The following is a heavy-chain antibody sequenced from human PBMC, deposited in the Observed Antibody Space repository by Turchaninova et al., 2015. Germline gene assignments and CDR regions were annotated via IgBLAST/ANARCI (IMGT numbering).Heavy chain of an antibody. V-gene: IGHV3-48*04. D-gene: IGHD7-27*01. CDR2: IAASSSDI. CDR1: GFIFSTYP. J-gene: IGHJ4*02. CDR3: ARESPGVGFDY. Sequence: EVQLMESGGGLVQPGGSLRLSCAASGFIFSTYPMNWVRQAPGKAPEWISFIAASSSDIFYADAVEGRCTIFRDNAVNSLYLQLSSLRAEDTALYYCARESPGVGFDYWGRGTLVTVSS.